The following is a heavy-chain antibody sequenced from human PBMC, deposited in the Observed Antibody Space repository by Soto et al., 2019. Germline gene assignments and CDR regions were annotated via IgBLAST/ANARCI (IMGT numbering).Heavy chain of an antibody. CDR2: INHSGST. V-gene: IGHV4-34*01. Sequence: SETLSLTCAVYGGSFSGYYWSWIRQPPGKGLEWIGEINHSGSTNYNPSLKSRVTISVDTSKNQFSLKLSSVTAADTAVYYCARGSRISEFVVVAATEDAFDIWGQGTMVTVSS. J-gene: IGHJ3*02. CDR1: GGSFSGYY. CDR3: ARGSRISEFVVVAATEDAFDI. D-gene: IGHD2-15*01.